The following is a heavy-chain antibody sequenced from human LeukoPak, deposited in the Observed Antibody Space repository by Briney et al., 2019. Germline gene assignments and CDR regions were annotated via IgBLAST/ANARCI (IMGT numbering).Heavy chain of an antibody. Sequence: SETLSLTCTVSGGSISSYYWSWIRQPPGKGLEWIGYIYYSGSTNYNPSLKSRVTISVDTSKNQFSLKLSSVTAADTAVYYCARHRGDGYNAIDYWGQGTLVTVSS. V-gene: IGHV4-59*01. D-gene: IGHD5-24*01. CDR3: ARHRGDGYNAIDY. CDR1: GGSISSYY. J-gene: IGHJ4*02. CDR2: IYYSGST.